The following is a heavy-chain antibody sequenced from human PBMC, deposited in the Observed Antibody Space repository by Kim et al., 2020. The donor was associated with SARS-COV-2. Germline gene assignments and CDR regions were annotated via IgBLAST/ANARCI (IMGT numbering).Heavy chain of an antibody. J-gene: IGHJ1*01. CDR1: GGSFSSYF. CDR3: ARSSNILFYRYFPP. CDR2: INLSGST. D-gene: IGHD3-3*02. V-gene: IGHV4-34*01. Sequence: SETLSLTCAISGGSFSSYFWCWIRMPPGQGLERIGEINLSGSTNYNPSLKSRVPITVDTSKNQFSLIVNSVTAADTAVYYCARSSNILFYRYFPPGAQGTRVTASS.